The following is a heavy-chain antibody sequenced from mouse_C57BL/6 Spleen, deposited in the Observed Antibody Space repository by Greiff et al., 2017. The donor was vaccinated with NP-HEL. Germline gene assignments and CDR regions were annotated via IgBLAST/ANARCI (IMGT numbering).Heavy chain of an antibody. CDR3: ARGDYDRGVDY. CDR1: GYSFTGYY. D-gene: IGHD2-4*01. V-gene: IGHV1-42*01. CDR2: INPSTGGT. J-gene: IGHJ2*01. Sequence: VQLQQSGPELVKPGASVKLSCKASGYSFTGYYMNWVKQSPEKSLEWIGEINPSTGGTTYNQKFKAKATLTVDKSSSTAYMQLKSLTSEDSAVYYCARGDYDRGVDYWGQGTTLTVSS.